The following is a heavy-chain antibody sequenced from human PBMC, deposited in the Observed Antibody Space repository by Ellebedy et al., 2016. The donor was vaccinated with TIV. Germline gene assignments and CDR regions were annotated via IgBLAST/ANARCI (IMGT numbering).Heavy chain of an antibody. CDR3: ASRSGQYYYDSSGYYPESYYGMDV. Sequence: AASVKVSCKASGYTFTSYAMHWVRQAPGQRLEWMGWINAGNGNTKYSQKFQGRVTITRATSASTAYMELSSLRSEDTAVYYCASRSGQYYYDSSGYYPESYYGMDVWGQGTTVTVSS. V-gene: IGHV1-3*01. D-gene: IGHD3-22*01. CDR2: INAGNGNT. J-gene: IGHJ6*02. CDR1: GYTFTSYA.